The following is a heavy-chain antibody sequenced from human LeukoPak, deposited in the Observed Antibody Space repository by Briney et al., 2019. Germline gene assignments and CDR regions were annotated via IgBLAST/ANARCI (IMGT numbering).Heavy chain of an antibody. CDR1: GGTFSSYA. V-gene: IGHV1-69*13. CDR3: AREPRIQLWLPQDYYYYGMDV. J-gene: IGHJ6*02. Sequence: ASVKVSCTASGGTFSSYAISWVRQAPGQGLEWMGGIIPIFGTANYAQKFQGRVTITADESTSTAYMELSSLRSEDTAVYYCAREPRIQLWLPQDYYYYGMDVWGQGTTVTVSS. D-gene: IGHD5-18*01. CDR2: IIPIFGTA.